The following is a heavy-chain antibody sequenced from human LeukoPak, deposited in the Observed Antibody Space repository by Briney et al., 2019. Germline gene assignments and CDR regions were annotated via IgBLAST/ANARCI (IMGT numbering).Heavy chain of an antibody. J-gene: IGHJ4*02. CDR1: GFTFSSYW. V-gene: IGHV3-7*01. CDR2: IKQDGSEK. Sequence: PGGSLRLSCAASGFTFSSYWMSWVRQAPGKGLEWVANIKQDGSEKYYVDSVKGRFTISRDNAKNSLYLQMNSLRAEDSAVYYCARDPYSSSWYVAEIDYWGQGTLVTVSS. CDR3: ARDPYSSSWYVAEIDY. D-gene: IGHD6-13*01.